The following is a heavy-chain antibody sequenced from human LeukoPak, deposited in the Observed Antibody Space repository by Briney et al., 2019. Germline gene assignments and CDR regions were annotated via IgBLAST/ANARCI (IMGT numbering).Heavy chain of an antibody. CDR1: GGSVSSYY. J-gene: IGHJ3*02. D-gene: IGHD2-2*01. CDR2: IYASGST. CDR3: AREGIVVVPADTDAFDI. V-gene: IGHV4-4*07. Sequence: PSETLSLTCSVSGGSVSSYYWSWIRQPAGMGLEWIGRIYASGSTNYNPSLKSRVTISVDTSRNQFSLKLSSVTAADTAVYYCAREGIVVVPADTDAFDIWGQGTMVTVSS.